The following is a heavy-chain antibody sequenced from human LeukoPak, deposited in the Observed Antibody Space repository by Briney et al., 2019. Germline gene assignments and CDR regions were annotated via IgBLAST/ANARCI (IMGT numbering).Heavy chain of an antibody. V-gene: IGHV4-59*01. D-gene: IGHD4-17*01. CDR2: IYYSGST. J-gene: IGHJ3*02. CDR1: GGSFSGYY. CDR3: ARGSPYYGDYQESI. Sequence: PSETLSLTCAVYGGSFSGYYWSWIRQPPGKGLEWIGCIYYSGSTNYNPSLKSRVTISVDTSKNQFSLKLSSVTAADTAVYYCARGSPYYGDYQESIWGQGTMVTVSS.